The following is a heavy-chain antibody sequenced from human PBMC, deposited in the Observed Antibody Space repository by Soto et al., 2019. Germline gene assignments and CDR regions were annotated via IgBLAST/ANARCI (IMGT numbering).Heavy chain of an antibody. J-gene: IGHJ6*03. D-gene: IGHD3-3*01. CDR1: GGTFSSYT. V-gene: IGHV1-69*02. Sequence: VASVKVSCKASGGTFSSYTISWVRQAPGQGLEWMGRIIPILGIANYAQKFQGRVTITADKSTSTAYMELSSLRSEDTAVYYCATLGYDFWSGYSNMDVWGKGTTVTVSS. CDR3: ATLGYDFWSGYSNMDV. CDR2: IIPILGIA.